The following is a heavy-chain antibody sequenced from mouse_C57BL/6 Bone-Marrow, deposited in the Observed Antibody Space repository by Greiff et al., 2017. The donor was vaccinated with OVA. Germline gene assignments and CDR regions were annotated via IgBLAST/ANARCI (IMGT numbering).Heavy chain of an antibody. CDR3: ARSYDGYYYAMDY. J-gene: IGHJ4*01. D-gene: IGHD2-3*01. Sequence: VQLQQSGAELVKPGASVKMSCKASGYTFTSYWITWVKQRPGQGLEWIGDIYPGSGSTNYNEKFKSKATLTVDTSSSTAYMQLSSLTSEDSAVYYCARSYDGYYYAMDYWGQGTSVTVSS. V-gene: IGHV1-55*01. CDR2: IYPGSGST. CDR1: GYTFTSYW.